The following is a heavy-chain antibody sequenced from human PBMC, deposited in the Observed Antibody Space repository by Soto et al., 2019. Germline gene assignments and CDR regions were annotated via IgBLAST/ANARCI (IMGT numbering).Heavy chain of an antibody. CDR1: GDSVSSNSAA. J-gene: IGHJ4*02. D-gene: IGHD3-9*01. V-gene: IGHV6-1*01. Sequence: SQTLSLTCAISGDSVSSNSAAWNWIRQSPSRGLEWLGRTYYRSKWYNDYAVSVKSRITINPDTSKNQFSLQLNSVTPEDTAVYYCARDGAQGYYDILTGYYGFDYWGQGTLVTVSS. CDR2: TYYRSKWYN. CDR3: ARDGAQGYYDILTGYYGFDY.